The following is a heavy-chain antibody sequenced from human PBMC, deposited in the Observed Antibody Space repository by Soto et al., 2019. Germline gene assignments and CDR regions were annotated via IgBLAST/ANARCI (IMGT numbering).Heavy chain of an antibody. V-gene: IGHV3-21*01. CDR3: ARRRSYYFDY. Sequence: EVQLVESGGGLVKPGGSLRLSCAASGFTFSSYSMNWVRQAPGKGLEWVSSISSSSSYIYYADSVKGRFTTSRDNAKNSLYLQMNSRRAEDTAVYYCARRRSYYFDYWGQGTLVSVSS. D-gene: IGHD3-10*01. J-gene: IGHJ4*02. CDR1: GFTFSSYS. CDR2: ISSSSSYI.